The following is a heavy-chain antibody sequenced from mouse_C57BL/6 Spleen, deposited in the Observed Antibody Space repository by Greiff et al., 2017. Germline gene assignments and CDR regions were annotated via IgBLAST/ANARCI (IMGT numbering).Heavy chain of an antibody. Sequence: QVQLQQSEPELVKPGASVKISCKASGYAFSSSWMNWVKQRPGKGLEWIGRIYPGDGATNYNGKFKGKAALTADKSSSTAYMQLGSLTSEDAAVYYGGANGDGDWYFDVWGTGTTVTVSA. CDR3: GANGDGDWYFDV. V-gene: IGHV1-82*01. D-gene: IGHD4-1*01. CDR2: IYPGDGAT. J-gene: IGHJ1*03. CDR1: GYAFSSSW.